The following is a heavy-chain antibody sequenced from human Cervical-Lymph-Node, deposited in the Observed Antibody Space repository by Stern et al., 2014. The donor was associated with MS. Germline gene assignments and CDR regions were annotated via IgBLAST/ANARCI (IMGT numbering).Heavy chain of an antibody. D-gene: IGHD3-22*01. Sequence: QLVESGAEVKKPGASVKVSCKASGYTFTSYYMHWVRQAPGQGLEWMGIINPSGGSTSYAQKFQGRVTMTRDTSTSTVYMELSSLRSEDTAVYYCARQGYYDSSGYPGGDAFDIWGQGTMVTVSS. CDR1: GYTFTSYY. CDR2: INPSGGST. CDR3: ARQGYYDSSGYPGGDAFDI. J-gene: IGHJ3*02. V-gene: IGHV1-46*01.